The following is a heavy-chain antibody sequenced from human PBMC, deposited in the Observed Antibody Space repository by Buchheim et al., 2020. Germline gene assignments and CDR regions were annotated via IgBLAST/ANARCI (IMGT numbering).Heavy chain of an antibody. CDR2: INHSGNT. Sequence: QVQLQQWGAGLLKPSETLSLTCAVYTGSFSAYYWSWIRQPPGKGLEWIGEINHSGNTDYNPSLKSRVTPSVDTSKNQFSLKLTSVTAADTAVYYCARAYYDFWSGYYYSRWFDLWGQGTL. CDR3: ARAYYDFWSGYYYSRWFDL. J-gene: IGHJ5*02. V-gene: IGHV4-34*01. CDR1: TGSFSAYY. D-gene: IGHD3-3*01.